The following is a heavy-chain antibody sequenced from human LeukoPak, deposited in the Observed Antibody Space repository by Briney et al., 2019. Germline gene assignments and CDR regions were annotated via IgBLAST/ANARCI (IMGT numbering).Heavy chain of an antibody. CDR1: GGSISSGSYY. CDR3: AREFRIRLDP. J-gene: IGHJ5*02. V-gene: IGHV4-61*02. CDR2: INISGST. D-gene: IGHD2-21*01. Sequence: PSETLSLTCTVSGGSISSGSYYWSWIRQPAGKGLEGIGRINISGSTNYNPSLKSRATISVDTSKNQFSLKLSSVTAADTAVYYCAREFRIRLDPWGQGTPVTVSS.